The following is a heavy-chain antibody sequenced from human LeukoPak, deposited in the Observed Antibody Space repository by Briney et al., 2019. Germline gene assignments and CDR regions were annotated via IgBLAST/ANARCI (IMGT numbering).Heavy chain of an antibody. Sequence: GASVKVSCKASGYTFSGYYMHWVRQAPGQGLEWMGRINPNSGGTNYEQKFQGRVTMTRDTSISTAYMELSRLRSDDTVVYYCALRYYYDSSGSKEIDYWGQGTLVTVSS. V-gene: IGHV1-2*05. D-gene: IGHD3-22*01. CDR1: GYTFSGYY. CDR2: INPNSGGT. J-gene: IGHJ4*02. CDR3: ALRYYYDSSGSKEIDY.